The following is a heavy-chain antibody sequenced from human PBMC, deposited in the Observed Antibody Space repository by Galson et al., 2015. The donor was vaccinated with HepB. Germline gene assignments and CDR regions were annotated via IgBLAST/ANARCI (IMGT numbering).Heavy chain of an antibody. V-gene: IGHV3-30*04. CDR2: MSYDGSMK. J-gene: IGHJ4*02. D-gene: IGHD6-19*01. Sequence: SLRLSCAASGFTFSQYAMHWLRQAPDKGPEWVAMMSYDGSMKEYADSVQGRFTISRDDFRNTLYLQMHSLTPEGTAIYYCARRYSSGFFPDYWGQGTLVSVSS. CDR1: GFTFSQYA. CDR3: ARRYSSGFFPDY.